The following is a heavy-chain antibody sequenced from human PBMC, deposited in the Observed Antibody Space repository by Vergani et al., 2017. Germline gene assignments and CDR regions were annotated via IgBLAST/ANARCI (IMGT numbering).Heavy chain of an antibody. J-gene: IGHJ6*01. CDR1: GSSVRTSIGYY. D-gene: IGHD3-10*01. Sequence: QVQLQESGPGLVKPSQTLSLSCTVSGSSVRTSIGYYWTWIRQPAGKTLEWIGENFSSGTTNYNPTFKNRVTMSADTSNNKFSLKLNSVTAADTAIYYCARHRGSGGFFPSSYFDGMDVWGHGATVSVTS. V-gene: IGHV4-61*02. CDR2: NFSSGTT. CDR3: ARHRGSGGFFPSSYFDGMDV.